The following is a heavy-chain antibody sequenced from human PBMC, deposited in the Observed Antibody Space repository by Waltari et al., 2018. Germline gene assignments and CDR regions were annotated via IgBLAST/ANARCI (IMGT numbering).Heavy chain of an antibody. D-gene: IGHD3-16*01. Sequence: QLQLQESGPGLVKPSETLSLTCAVSGYSISSGYYWGWIRPPPGKGLEWIGSIYHSGSTYYNPSLKSRVTISVDTSKNQFSLKLSSVTAADTAVYYCARDMITFGGATTPLKVIWFDPWGQGTLVTVSS. V-gene: IGHV4-38-2*02. CDR1: GYSISSGYY. CDR2: IYHSGST. CDR3: ARDMITFGGATTPLKVIWFDP. J-gene: IGHJ5*02.